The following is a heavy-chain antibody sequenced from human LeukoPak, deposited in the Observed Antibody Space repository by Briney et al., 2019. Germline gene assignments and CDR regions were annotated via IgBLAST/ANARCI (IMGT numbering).Heavy chain of an antibody. CDR3: ARASGPFDY. V-gene: IGHV3-11*06. CDR1: GFMFSDYF. CDR2: ISSNSKYT. D-gene: IGHD3-10*01. J-gene: IGHJ4*02. Sequence: GGSLRLSCAASGFMFSDYFMSWIRQAPGKELEWISYISSNSKYTKYADSVKGRFTISRDNSKNTLYLQMYSLRAEDTAVYSCARASGPFDYWGQGTLVTVSS.